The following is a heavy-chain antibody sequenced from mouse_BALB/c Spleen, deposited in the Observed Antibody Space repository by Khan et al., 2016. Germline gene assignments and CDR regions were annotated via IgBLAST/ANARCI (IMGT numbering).Heavy chain of an antibody. CDR3: ARSPYDYDVGFAY. CDR1: GFNIKDTY. D-gene: IGHD2-4*01. J-gene: IGHJ3*01. Sequence: VQLQQSGAELVKPGASVKLSCTASGFNIKDTYMHWVKQRPEQGLEWIGRIDPANGNTKYDPKFPGKATITAETSSNTASQQLSSLTAEDTAVYYCARSPYDYDVGFAYWGQGTLVTVSA. CDR2: IDPANGNT. V-gene: IGHV14-3*02.